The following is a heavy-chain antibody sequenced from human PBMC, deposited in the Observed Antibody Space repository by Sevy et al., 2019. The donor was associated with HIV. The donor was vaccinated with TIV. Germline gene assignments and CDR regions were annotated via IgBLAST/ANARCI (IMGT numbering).Heavy chain of an antibody. D-gene: IGHD1-26*01. CDR3: SRGGSFSPLDY. CDR1: GFTFGQYA. V-gene: IGHV3-49*04. Sequence: GGSLRLSCTASGFTFGQYALSWVRQAPVKGLEWVGLIRNKAYGGTTEYAASVKGSFTISRDDSKSIAYLQMSSLKTEDTAVYFCSRGGSFSPLDYWGQGTLVTVSS. CDR2: IRNKAYGGTT. J-gene: IGHJ4*02.